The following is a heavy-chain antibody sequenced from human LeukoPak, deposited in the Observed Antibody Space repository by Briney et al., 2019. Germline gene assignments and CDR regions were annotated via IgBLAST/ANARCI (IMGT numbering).Heavy chain of an antibody. V-gene: IGHV3-48*01. CDR3: AKDGPQNYYFDY. J-gene: IGHJ4*02. CDR2: ISSSSATI. Sequence: GGSLRLSCEGSGFSFSAYNMNWVRQAPGKGLESISYISSSSATIFYADSVKGRFTISRDNAKNSLYLQMNSLRPEDTAVYYCAKDGPQNYYFDYWGQGTLVTVSS. CDR1: GFSFSAYN.